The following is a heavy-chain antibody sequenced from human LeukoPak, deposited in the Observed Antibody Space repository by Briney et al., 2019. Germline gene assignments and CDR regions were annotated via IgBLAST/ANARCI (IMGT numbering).Heavy chain of an antibody. Sequence: DSVKGRFTISRDNAKNSLYLQMNSLRAEDTAVYYCARDRTPRYFDLWGRGTLVTVSS. J-gene: IGHJ2*01. V-gene: IGHV3-11*06. CDR3: ARDRTPRYFDL. D-gene: IGHD2-15*01.